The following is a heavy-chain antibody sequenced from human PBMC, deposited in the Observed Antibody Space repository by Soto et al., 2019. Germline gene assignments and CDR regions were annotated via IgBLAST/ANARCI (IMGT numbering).Heavy chain of an antibody. CDR1: GASVSSGGYY. Sequence: SETLSLTCTVSGASVSSGGYYWSWIRQHPGEGLDWIGYIYYSGSTYYNPSLKSRVTISVDKSKNQFSLKLSSVTAADTAVYYCARDRLEWPHGMDVWGQGTTVTVSS. CDR2: IYYSGST. CDR3: ARDRLEWPHGMDV. J-gene: IGHJ6*02. V-gene: IGHV4-31*03. D-gene: IGHD3-3*01.